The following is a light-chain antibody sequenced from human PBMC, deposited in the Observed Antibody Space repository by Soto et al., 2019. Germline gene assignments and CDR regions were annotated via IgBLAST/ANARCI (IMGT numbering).Light chain of an antibody. CDR3: QQLNIYPHT. V-gene: IGKV1-9*01. CDR1: QGISGY. Sequence: DIQMTQSPSTLSASVGDRVTITCXASQGISGYLAWYQQTPGKAPTLLIYAASVLQSGVPSRFSGSGSGTEFTLTISSLQPEDFATYYCQQLNIYPHTFGQGTKVDIK. J-gene: IGKJ1*01. CDR2: AAS.